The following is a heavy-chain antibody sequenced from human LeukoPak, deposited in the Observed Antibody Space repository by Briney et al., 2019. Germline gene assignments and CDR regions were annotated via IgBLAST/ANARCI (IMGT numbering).Heavy chain of an antibody. D-gene: IGHD3-9*01. V-gene: IGHV1-2*02. CDR2: INPNSGGT. J-gene: IGHJ4*02. CDR1: GYTFTSYY. Sequence: ASVKVSCKASGYTFTSYYMHWVRQAPGQGLEWMGWINPNSGGTNYAQKFQGRVTMTRDTSISTAYMELSRLRSDDTAVYYCARGYYDTLTGYTTPGYWGQGTLVTVSS. CDR3: ARGYYDTLTGYTTPGY.